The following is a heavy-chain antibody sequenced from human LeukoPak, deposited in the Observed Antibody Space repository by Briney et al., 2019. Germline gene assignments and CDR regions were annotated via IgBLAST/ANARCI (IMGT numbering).Heavy chain of an antibody. CDR3: AKGGSLNWFDP. CDR1: GFTFSSYG. J-gene: IGHJ5*02. Sequence: GGSLRLSCAASGFTFSSYGMHWVRQAPGKGLEWVAVISYDGSNKYYADSVKGRFTISRDNSKNTLYLQMNSLRAEDTVVYYCAKGGSLNWFDPWGQGTLVTVSS. CDR2: ISYDGSNK. V-gene: IGHV3-30*18.